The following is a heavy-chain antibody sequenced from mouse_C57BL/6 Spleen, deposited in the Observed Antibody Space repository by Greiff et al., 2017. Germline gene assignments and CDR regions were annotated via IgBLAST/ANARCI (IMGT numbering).Heavy chain of an antibody. CDR2: IDPSDSYT. V-gene: IGHV1-69*01. J-gene: IGHJ4*01. Sequence: QVQLQQSGAELVMPGASVKLSCKASGYTFTSSWMHWVKQRPGQGLEWIGEIDPSDSYTNYNQKFKGKSTLTVDKSSSTAYMPLSSLTSEDSAVYYCARLQLGRGVPYAMDYWGQGTSVTVSS. CDR1: GYTFTSSW. CDR3: ARLQLGRGVPYAMDY. D-gene: IGHD4-1*02.